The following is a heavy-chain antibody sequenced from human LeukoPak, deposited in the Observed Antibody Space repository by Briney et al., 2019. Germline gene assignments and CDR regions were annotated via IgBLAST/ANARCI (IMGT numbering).Heavy chain of an antibody. CDR2: IRQDGGTK. D-gene: IGHD3-10*01. Sequence: GGSLRLSSAPSPFAISSFWMSCVRQAPGKGLEWVAHIRQDGGTKYSVDSVKGRFTVSRDNAKNSLYLQMNYLTVGDTALYYCARHVVRGPIVKYFYLLGRGTLVTVSS. CDR3: ARHVVRGPIVKYFYL. J-gene: IGHJ2*01. CDR1: PFAISSFW. V-gene: IGHV3-7*04.